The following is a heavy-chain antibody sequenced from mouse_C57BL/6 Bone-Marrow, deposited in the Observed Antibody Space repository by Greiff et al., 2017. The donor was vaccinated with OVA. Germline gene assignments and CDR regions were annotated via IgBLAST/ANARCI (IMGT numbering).Heavy chain of an antibody. CDR3: TRGYSNYYAMDY. Sequence: QVQLQQSGAELVRPGASVTLSCKASGYTFTGYELHWVKQTPVHGLEWIGAIDPETDGTAYNQKFKGKAILTADKSSSTAYMELRSLTSEDSAVDYCTRGYSNYYAMDYWGQGTSVTVSS. J-gene: IGHJ4*01. V-gene: IGHV1-15*01. CDR2: IDPETDGT. CDR1: GYTFTGYE. D-gene: IGHD2-5*01.